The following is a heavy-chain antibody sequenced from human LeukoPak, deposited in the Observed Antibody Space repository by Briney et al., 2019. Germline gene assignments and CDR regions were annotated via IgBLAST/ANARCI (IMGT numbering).Heavy chain of an antibody. D-gene: IGHD1-26*01. V-gene: IGHV3-74*01. J-gene: IGHJ4*02. CDR3: VRQDIGSYLGGY. Sequence: GGFLRLSCAASGFTVRSYWMHWVRQAPGKGLVWVSHINSDGSNTGYADSVKGRFTISRDTAKNTLYLQMDSLRAEDTAVYYCVRQDIGSYLGGYWGQGTLVTVSS. CDR2: INSDGSNT. CDR1: GFTVRSYW.